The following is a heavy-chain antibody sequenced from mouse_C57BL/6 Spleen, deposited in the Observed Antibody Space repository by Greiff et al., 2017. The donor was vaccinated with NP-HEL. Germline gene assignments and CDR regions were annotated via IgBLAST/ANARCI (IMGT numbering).Heavy chain of an antibody. Sequence: VKLVESGAELVRPGASVTLSCKASGYTFTDYEMHWVKQTPVHGLEWLGAIDPETGGTAYNQKFKGKAILTADKSSSTAYMELRSLTSEDSAVYYCTRADYWGQGTTLTVSS. J-gene: IGHJ2*01. V-gene: IGHV1-15*01. CDR2: IDPETGGT. CDR1: GYTFTDYE. CDR3: TRADY.